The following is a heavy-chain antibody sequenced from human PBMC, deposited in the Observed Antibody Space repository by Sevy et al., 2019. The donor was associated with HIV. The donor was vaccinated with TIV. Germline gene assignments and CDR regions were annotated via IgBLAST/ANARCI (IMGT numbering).Heavy chain of an antibody. CDR2: IDPSVGNA. CDR1: GDTFTNAK. V-gene: IGHV1-46*01. CDR3: VRADPAQHFDS. J-gene: IGHJ4*02. Sequence: ASVKVSCKPSGDTFTNAKMPWVRKAPGQGLGWMGKIDPSVGNASYAEKFQGRVTMAWDTSTSTLYMDLSSLRSEDTAVYYCVRADPAQHFDSWGQGTLVTVSS.